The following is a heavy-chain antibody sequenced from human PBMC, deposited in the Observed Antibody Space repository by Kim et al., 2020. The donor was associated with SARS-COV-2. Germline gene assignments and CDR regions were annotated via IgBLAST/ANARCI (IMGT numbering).Heavy chain of an antibody. D-gene: IGHD3-10*01. CDR1: GGSISSSSYY. CDR3: ARRYGSGSYYGDIPGANWFDP. Sequence: SETLSLTCTVSGGSISSSSYYCGWIRQPPGKGLEWIGSIYYSGSTYYNPSLKSRVTISVDTSKNQFSLKLSSVTAADTAVYYCARRYGSGSYYGDIPGANWFDPWGQGTLVTVSS. J-gene: IGHJ5*02. CDR2: IYYSGST. V-gene: IGHV4-39*01.